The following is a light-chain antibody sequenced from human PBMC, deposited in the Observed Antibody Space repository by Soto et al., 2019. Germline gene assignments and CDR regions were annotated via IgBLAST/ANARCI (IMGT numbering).Light chain of an antibody. CDR1: QTISTF. CDR3: QQYIGLWT. CDR2: GAS. V-gene: IGKV1-5*01. Sequence: DIQLTQSPSTLSASVGDRVTITCRASQTISTFLAWYQQKPGKAPHLLIYGASRLHSGVPSRFSSSGSGTEFTLSSSSLQPDDLGTYYCQQYIGLWTFGHGTKVDLK. J-gene: IGKJ1*01.